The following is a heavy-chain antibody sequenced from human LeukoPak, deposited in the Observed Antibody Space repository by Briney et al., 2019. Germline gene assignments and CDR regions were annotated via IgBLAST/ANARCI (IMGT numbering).Heavy chain of an antibody. J-gene: IGHJ4*02. D-gene: IGHD3-22*01. CDR3: ARGPETYYYDSSAYY. Sequence: GGSLRLSCEASGFTLSSYWMHWVRQAPGKGLVWVSRINNDGSTKHYADSVKGRFTISRDNAENTLYLQMNSLRAEDTAVYYCARGPETYYYDSSAYYWGQGTLVTVSS. CDR2: INNDGSTK. V-gene: IGHV3-74*01. CDR1: GFTLSSYW.